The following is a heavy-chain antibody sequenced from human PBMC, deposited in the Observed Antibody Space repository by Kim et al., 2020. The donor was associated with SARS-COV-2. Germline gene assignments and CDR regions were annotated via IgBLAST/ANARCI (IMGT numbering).Heavy chain of an antibody. CDR3: ARGRGGTRVTTWLDY. V-gene: IGHV3-48*02. Sequence: GGSLRLSCAASGFSFSGYNMNWVRQAPGKGLEWVSFISTSSSIIYNVESVKGRFTISRDNAKDSLYLQMNSLRDEDTAVYYCARGRGGTRVTTWLDYWGQGTLVTVSS. CDR2: ISTSSSII. J-gene: IGHJ4*02. D-gene: IGHD4-17*01. CDR1: GFSFSGYN.